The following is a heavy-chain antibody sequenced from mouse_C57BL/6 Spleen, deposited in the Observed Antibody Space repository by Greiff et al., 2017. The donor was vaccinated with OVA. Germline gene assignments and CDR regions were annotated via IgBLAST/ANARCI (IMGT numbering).Heavy chain of an antibody. V-gene: IGHV3-1*01. Sequence: VQLKESGPGMVKPSQSLSLTCTVTGYSITSGYDWHWIRHFPGNKLEWMGYISYSGSTNYNPSLKSRISITHDTSKNHFFLKLNSVTTEDTATYYCARGRTTEGYFDVWGTGTTVTVSS. D-gene: IGHD1-1*01. CDR2: ISYSGST. J-gene: IGHJ1*03. CDR3: ARGRTTEGYFDV. CDR1: GYSITSGYD.